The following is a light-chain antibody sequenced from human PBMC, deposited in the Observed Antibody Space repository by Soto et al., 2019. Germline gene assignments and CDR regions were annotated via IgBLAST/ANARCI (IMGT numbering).Light chain of an antibody. V-gene: IGLV2-14*01. CDR2: DVS. CDR1: RSDVGGYNY. CDR3: CSYTTSNTRQIV. J-gene: IGLJ1*01. Sequence: QSALTQPASVSGSPGQSITISCTGTRSDVGGYNYVSWYQQHPGKAPKFMIYDVSNRPSGVSNRFSGSKSGNTASLTISGLQAEDESDYYCCSYTTSNTRQIVFGTGTKVTVL.